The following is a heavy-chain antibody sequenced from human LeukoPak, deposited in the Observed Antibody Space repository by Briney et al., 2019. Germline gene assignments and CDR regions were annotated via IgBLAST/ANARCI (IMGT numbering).Heavy chain of an antibody. Sequence: SETLSLTCTVSGGSISSYYWSWIRQPPGKGLEWIGYIYYSGSTNYNPSLKSRVTISVDTSKNQFSLKLSSVTAADTAVYYCARAWGYEVYFDYWGQGTLVTVSS. J-gene: IGHJ4*02. CDR2: IYYSGST. D-gene: IGHD5-12*01. CDR3: ARAWGYEVYFDY. CDR1: GGSISSYY. V-gene: IGHV4-59*01.